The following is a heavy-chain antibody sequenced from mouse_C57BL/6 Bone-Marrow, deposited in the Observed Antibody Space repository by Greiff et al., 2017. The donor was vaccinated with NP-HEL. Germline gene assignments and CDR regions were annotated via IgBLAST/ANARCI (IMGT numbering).Heavy chain of an antibody. CDR3: ARHYYSNYFDY. Sequence: EVQLQQSGGDLVKPGGSLKLSCAASGFTFSSYGMSWVRQTPDKRLEWVATISSGGSYTYYPDSVKGRFTISRDNAKNTRYLQMSSLKSEDTAMYYCARHYYSNYFDYWGQGTTLTVSS. CDR1: GFTFSSYG. V-gene: IGHV5-6*01. J-gene: IGHJ2*01. D-gene: IGHD2-5*01. CDR2: ISSGGSYT.